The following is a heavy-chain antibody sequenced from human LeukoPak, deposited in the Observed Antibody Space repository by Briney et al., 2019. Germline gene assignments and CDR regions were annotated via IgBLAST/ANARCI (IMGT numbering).Heavy chain of an antibody. J-gene: IGHJ4*02. CDR2: IWYDGSNK. V-gene: IGHV3-33*06. Sequence: PGGSLRLSCAASGFTFSSDGMHWVRQAPGKGLEWVAVIWYDGSNKYYADSVKGRFTISRDNSKNTLYLQMNSLRAEDTAVYYCAKDQTAMVYALFDYWGQGTLVTVSS. CDR3: AKDQTAMVYALFDY. CDR1: GFTFSSDG. D-gene: IGHD2-8*01.